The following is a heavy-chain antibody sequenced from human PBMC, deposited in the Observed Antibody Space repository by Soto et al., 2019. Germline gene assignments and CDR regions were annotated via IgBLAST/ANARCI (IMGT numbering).Heavy chain of an antibody. CDR2: TYYRSKWYN. Sequence: SQTLSLTCAISGDSVSSNSAAWNWIRQSPSRGLEWLGRTYYRSKWYNDYAVSVKSRITINPDTSKNQFSLQLNSVTPEDTAVYYCASVGPGGYSSSWYGMDVWGQETTLTVPS. CDR1: GDSVSSNSAA. D-gene: IGHD6-13*01. J-gene: IGHJ6*02. V-gene: IGHV6-1*01. CDR3: ASVGPGGYSSSWYGMDV.